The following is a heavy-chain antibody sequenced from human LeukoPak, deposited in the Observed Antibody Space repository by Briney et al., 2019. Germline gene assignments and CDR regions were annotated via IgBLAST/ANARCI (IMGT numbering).Heavy chain of an antibody. V-gene: IGHV3-7*03. Sequence: GGSLRLSCAASGFTFSSYWMSWVRQAPGKGLEWVANIKRDGSEKYYVDSVKGRFTISRDNAKNSLYLQMNSLRAEDTALYHCARDRASYYYDSSGYNDAFDIWGQGTMVTVSS. D-gene: IGHD3-22*01. CDR2: IKRDGSEK. CDR1: GFTFSSYW. CDR3: ARDRASYYYDSSGYNDAFDI. J-gene: IGHJ3*02.